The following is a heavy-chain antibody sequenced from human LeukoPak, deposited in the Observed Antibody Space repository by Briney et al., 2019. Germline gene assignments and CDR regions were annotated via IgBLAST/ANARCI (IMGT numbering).Heavy chain of an antibody. CDR3: AKDAQRGFDYSNSLES. D-gene: IGHD4-11*01. V-gene: IGHV3-33*06. J-gene: IGHJ5*01. CDR2: IWNGGSNK. Sequence: GGPLRLSCATSGFTFSHYGMHWVRQAPGKGLEWVAVIWNGGSNKYYGDSVKGRFTISRDNSQNTLYLQMNSLRVEDTAVYYCAKDAQRGFDYSNSLESWGQGTPVTVSS. CDR1: GFTFSHYG.